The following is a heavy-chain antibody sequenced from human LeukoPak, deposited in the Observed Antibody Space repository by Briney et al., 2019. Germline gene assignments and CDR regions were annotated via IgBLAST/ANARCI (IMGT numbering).Heavy chain of an antibody. CDR1: GFTFSSYS. V-gene: IGHV3-21*01. CDR2: ISSSSSYI. D-gene: IGHD2-15*01. J-gene: IGHJ4*02. CDR3: ARVPVVVAASYFDY. Sequence: GGSLRLSCAASGFTFSSYSMNWVRQAPGKGLEWVSSISSSSSYIYYADSVKGRFTISRDNAKNSLYLQMNSLRAEDTAAYYCARVPVVVAASYFDYWGQGTLVTVSS.